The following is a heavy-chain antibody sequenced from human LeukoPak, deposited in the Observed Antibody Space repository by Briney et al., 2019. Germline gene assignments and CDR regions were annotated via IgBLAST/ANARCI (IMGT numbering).Heavy chain of an antibody. CDR1: GYSISSGYY. J-gene: IGHJ6*03. V-gene: IGHV4-38-2*02. CDR3: ARDNYDILTGYSEYYYYYYMDV. CDR2: IYHSGSA. Sequence: SETLSLTCTVSGYSISSGYYWGWIRQPPGKGLEWIGSIYHSGSANYNPSLKSRVTISVDKSKNQFSLKLSSVTAADTAVYYCARDNYDILTGYSEYYYYYYMDVWGKGTTVTVSS. D-gene: IGHD3-9*01.